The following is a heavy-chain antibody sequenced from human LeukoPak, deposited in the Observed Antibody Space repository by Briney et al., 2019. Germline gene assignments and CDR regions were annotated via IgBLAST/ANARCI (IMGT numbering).Heavy chain of an antibody. D-gene: IGHD3-22*01. CDR1: GGSISSYY. J-gene: IGHJ4*02. CDR3: AREKVDSSGYYVFDY. V-gene: IGHV4-4*07. CDR2: IYTSGST. Sequence: KPSETLSLTCTVSGGSISSYYWSWIRQPAGKGLEWIGRIYTSGSTNYNPSLKSRVTMSVDTSKNPFSLKLSSVTAADTAVYYCAREKVDSSGYYVFDYWGQGTLVTVSS.